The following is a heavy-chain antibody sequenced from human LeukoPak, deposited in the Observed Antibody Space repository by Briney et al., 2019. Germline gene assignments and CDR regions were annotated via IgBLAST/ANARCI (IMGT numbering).Heavy chain of an antibody. Sequence: EASVKVSCKAFGYTFTSYGISWVRQAPGQGLEWMGWISAYNGNTNYAQKLQGRVTMTTDTSTSTAYMELRSLRSDDTAVYYCARGYYDFWSGYYTRGADYYYYYGMDVWGQGTTVTVSS. D-gene: IGHD3-3*01. CDR2: ISAYNGNT. CDR1: GYTFTSYG. V-gene: IGHV1-18*01. J-gene: IGHJ6*02. CDR3: ARGYYDFWSGYYTRGADYYYYYGMDV.